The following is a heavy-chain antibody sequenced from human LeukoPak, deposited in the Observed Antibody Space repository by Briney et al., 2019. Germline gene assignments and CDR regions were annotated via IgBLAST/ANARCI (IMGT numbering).Heavy chain of an antibody. V-gene: IGHV4-59*07. CDR1: GGSISGYY. J-gene: IGHJ4*02. CDR3: ARGSSYFDY. Sequence: PSDTLSLTCTVSGGSISGYYWSWIRQPPGKGLEWIGYIYYSGSTNYNPSLKSRVTMSLDTSKNQFSLRLTSVTAADTAVYYCARGSSYFDYWGQGTLVTVSS. CDR2: IYYSGST.